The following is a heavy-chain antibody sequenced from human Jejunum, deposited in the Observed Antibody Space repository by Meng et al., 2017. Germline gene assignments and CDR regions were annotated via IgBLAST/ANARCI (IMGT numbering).Heavy chain of an antibody. CDR2: IFHTGST. CDR1: GPSVNNPNW. J-gene: IGHJ4*02. D-gene: IGHD5-24*01. Sequence: QLQGQMSGQGLVKPSGTLSLTCAVSGPSVNNPNWYSWVRQSPEKGLEWIGEIFHTGSTNYNPSPKCRVTISIDKSKTLLSLNLRSVTAADTAVYYCAKAAAYNLDYWGQGTLVTVSS. V-gene: IGHV4-4*02. CDR3: AKAAAYNLDY.